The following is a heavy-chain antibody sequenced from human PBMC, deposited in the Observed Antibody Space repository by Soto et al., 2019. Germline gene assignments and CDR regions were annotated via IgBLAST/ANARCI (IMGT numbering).Heavy chain of an antibody. Sequence: SETLSLTCTVSGGSISSYYWSWIRQPPGKGLEWIGYIYYNGSTNYNPSLKSRVTISVDTSKNQFSLKLSSVTAADTAVYYCARWGPGCTNGVCEDYYYYYYMDVWGKGTTVTVSS. V-gene: IGHV4-59*08. D-gene: IGHD2-8*01. J-gene: IGHJ6*03. CDR1: GGSISSYY. CDR2: IYYNGST. CDR3: ARWGPGCTNGVCEDYYYYYYMDV.